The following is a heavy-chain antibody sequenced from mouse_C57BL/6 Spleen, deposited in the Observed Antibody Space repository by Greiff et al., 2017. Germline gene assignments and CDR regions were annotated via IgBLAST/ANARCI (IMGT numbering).Heavy chain of an antibody. D-gene: IGHD1-1*01. Sequence: EVQLVEFGGGLVKPGGSLKLSCAASGFTFSSYAMSWVRQTPEKRLEWVATISDGGSYTYYPDNVKGRFTISRDNAKNNLYLQMSHLKSEDTAMYYCARAYGSSSRYFDVWGTGTTVTVSS. CDR1: GFTFSSYA. CDR2: ISDGGSYT. J-gene: IGHJ1*03. V-gene: IGHV5-4*01. CDR3: ARAYGSSSRYFDV.